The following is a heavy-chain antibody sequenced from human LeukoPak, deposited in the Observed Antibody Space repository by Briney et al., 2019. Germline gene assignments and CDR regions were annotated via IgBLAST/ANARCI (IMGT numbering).Heavy chain of an antibody. V-gene: IGHV4-59*08. Sequence: PSETLSLACAVSGGSISSYYWTWIRQPPGKGLEWIGHIYHTESTTYNPSLKSRVTISLDTSKTRFSLKLSSVTAADTALYYCARNPRQHTYRFYYGLDFWGRGITVTVSS. CDR2: IYHTEST. J-gene: IGHJ6*02. D-gene: IGHD4-11*01. CDR3: ARNPRQHTYRFYYGLDF. CDR1: GGSISSYY.